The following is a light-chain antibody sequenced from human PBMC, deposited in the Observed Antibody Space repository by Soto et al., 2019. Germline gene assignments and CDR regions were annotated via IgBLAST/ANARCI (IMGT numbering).Light chain of an antibody. J-gene: IGKJ1*01. Sequence: EILLPQYPATLSLSQAERATLSCGASQSIGLAIAWYQHKPGQPPRLLIFDASQRATGIPARFRGSGSGTDFTLPISSLEPEDFAVYYCQQRTDRPTWTFGEGTKVDIK. CDR3: QQRTDRPTWT. V-gene: IGKV3-11*01. CDR1: QSIGLA. CDR2: DAS.